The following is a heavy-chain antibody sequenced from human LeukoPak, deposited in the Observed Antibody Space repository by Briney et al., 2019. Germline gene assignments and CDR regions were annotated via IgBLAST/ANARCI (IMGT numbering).Heavy chain of an antibody. Sequence: SETLSLTCTVSGGSISSGDYYWSWIRQPPGKGLEWIGYIYYSGSTYYNPSLKSRVTISVDTSKNQFSLKLSSVTAADTAVYYSARNAVGATYYFDYWGQGTLVTVSS. V-gene: IGHV4-30-4*08. J-gene: IGHJ4*02. D-gene: IGHD1-26*01. CDR3: ARNAVGATYYFDY. CDR1: GGSISSGDYY. CDR2: IYYSGST.